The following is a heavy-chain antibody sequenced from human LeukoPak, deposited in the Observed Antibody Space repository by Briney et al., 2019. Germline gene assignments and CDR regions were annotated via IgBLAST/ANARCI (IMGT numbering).Heavy chain of an antibody. J-gene: IGHJ4*02. CDR1: GVSITSGTYY. Sequence: PSQTLSLTCTVSGVSITSGTYYWTWIRQPAGKGLEWIGRIYSTGRVNYNPSLKSRVTMLLDTSKNHISLKLTSVTAADTAIYFCARASETAMITLWGQGTLVTVSS. CDR3: ARASETAMITL. D-gene: IGHD5-18*01. V-gene: IGHV4-61*02. CDR2: IYSTGRV.